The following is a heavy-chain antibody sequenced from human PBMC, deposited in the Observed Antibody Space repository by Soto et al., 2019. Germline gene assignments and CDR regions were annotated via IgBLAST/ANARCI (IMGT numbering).Heavy chain of an antibody. V-gene: IGHV4-59*01. CDR3: ARDRRVRDPYYYYGMDV. CDR2: IYYSGST. D-gene: IGHD3-10*01. CDR1: GGSISSYY. J-gene: IGHJ6*02. Sequence: LSLTCTVSGGSISSYYWSWIRQPPGKGLEWIGYIYYSGSTNYNPSLKSRVTISVDTSKNQFSLKLSSVTAADTAVYYCARDRRVRDPYYYYGMDVWGQGTTVTVSS.